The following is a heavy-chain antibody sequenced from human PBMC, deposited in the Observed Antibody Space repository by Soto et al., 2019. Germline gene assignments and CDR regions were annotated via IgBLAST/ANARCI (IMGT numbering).Heavy chain of an antibody. CDR1: GGTFSSYA. CDR2: IIPIFGTA. D-gene: IGHD3-3*01. CDR3: VRDMVTIFGVVIIPRPLGMDV. V-gene: IGHV1-69*13. Sequence: ASVKVSCKASGGTFSSYAISWVRQAPGQGLEWMGGIIPIFGTANYAQKFQGRVTITADESTSTAYMELSSLRSEDTAVYYCVRDMVTIFGVVIIPRPLGMDVWGQGTTVTVSS. J-gene: IGHJ6*02.